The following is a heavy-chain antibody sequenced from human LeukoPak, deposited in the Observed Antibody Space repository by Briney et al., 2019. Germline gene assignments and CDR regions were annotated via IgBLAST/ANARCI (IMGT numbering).Heavy chain of an antibody. CDR1: GYTLTELS. Sequence: ASVKVSCKVSGYTLTELSMHWVRQAPGKGLEWMGGFDPEDGETIYAQKFQDRVTMTEDTSTDTAYMELSSLRSEDTAVYYCATKLDYSGYGGRAFDIWGQGTMVTVSS. V-gene: IGHV1-24*01. J-gene: IGHJ3*02. CDR2: FDPEDGET. CDR3: ATKLDYSGYGGRAFDI. D-gene: IGHD5-12*01.